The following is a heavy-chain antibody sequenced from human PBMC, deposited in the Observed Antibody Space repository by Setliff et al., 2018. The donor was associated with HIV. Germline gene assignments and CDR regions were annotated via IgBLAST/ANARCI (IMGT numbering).Heavy chain of an antibody. D-gene: IGHD3-22*01. V-gene: IGHV3-30*04. Sequence: PGGSLRLSCAASGFTFNEYSIHWVRQAPGKGLEGVAIISFDGTMKDYADSVKGRFTVPRVNSRQTVYLQMNSLRTDDTATYYCVRDYYDTVGPSRQAFDVWGQVTMGTVS. CDR2: ISFDGTMK. J-gene: IGHJ3*01. CDR3: VRDYYDTVGPSRQAFDV. CDR1: GFTFNEYS.